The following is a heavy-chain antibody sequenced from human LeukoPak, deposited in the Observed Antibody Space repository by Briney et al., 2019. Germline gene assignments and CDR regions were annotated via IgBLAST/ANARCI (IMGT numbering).Heavy chain of an antibody. J-gene: IGHJ4*02. CDR2: INHSGST. CDR1: GGSFSGYY. D-gene: IGHD6-19*01. CDR3: ARARAVAGPDY. V-gene: IGHV4-34*01. Sequence: SETLSLTCAVYGGSFSGYYWSWIRQPPGKGLEWIGEINHSGSTNYNPPLKSRVTISVDTSKNQFSLKLSSVTAADTAVYYCARARAVAGPDYWGQGTLVTVSS.